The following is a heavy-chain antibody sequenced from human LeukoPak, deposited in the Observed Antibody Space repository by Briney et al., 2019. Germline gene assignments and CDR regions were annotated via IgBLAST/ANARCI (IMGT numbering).Heavy chain of an antibody. D-gene: IGHD2-2*01. CDR3: AIVVVPAAEAFDI. Sequence: ASVKVSCKASGYTFTRYGISGGRQAPGQGREWRGWIGAYNGNTNYAQKLQGRVTMTTDTSTSTAYMELRSLRSDDTAVYYCAIVVVPAAEAFDICGQGTMVTVSS. CDR1: GYTFTRYG. V-gene: IGHV1-18*01. J-gene: IGHJ3*02. CDR2: IGAYNGNT.